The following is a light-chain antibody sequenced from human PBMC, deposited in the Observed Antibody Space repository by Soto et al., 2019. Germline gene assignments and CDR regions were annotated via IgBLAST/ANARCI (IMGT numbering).Light chain of an antibody. J-gene: IGKJ1*01. CDR3: QQYCSFPAT. CDR1: QGISRW. Sequence: DIQMTQSPSSLSASVGDRVTITCRACQGISRWLARYQLKPGKAPKSLVYAASTLQRGVASGCSGSGSGTHFTLSISRVQTEDSATYYFQQYCSFPATFGQGTKV. V-gene: IGKV1D-16*01. CDR2: AAS.